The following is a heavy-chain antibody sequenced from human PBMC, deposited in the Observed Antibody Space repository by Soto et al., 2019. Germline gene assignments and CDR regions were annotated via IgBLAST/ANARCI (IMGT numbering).Heavy chain of an antibody. CDR1: GFSFSNYA. D-gene: IGHD3-16*01. V-gene: IGHV3-23*01. CDR2: ISGGGSNT. Sequence: PGGSLRLSCAASGFSFSNYAMTWVRQAPGKGLEWVSAISGGGSNTFYADSVKGRFTISRDNSRKTLYLQMTSLRAEDAAVYYCAKFSATYVYDISYPPDYWGQGTLVTVSS. CDR3: AKFSATYVYDISYPPDY. J-gene: IGHJ4*02.